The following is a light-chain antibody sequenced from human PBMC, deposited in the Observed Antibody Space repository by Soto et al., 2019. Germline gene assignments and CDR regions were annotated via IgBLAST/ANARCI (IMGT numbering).Light chain of an antibody. V-gene: IGLV2-8*01. CDR2: EVS. Sequence: QSVLTQPPSASGSPGQSVTISCTGTSSNVGAYNYVSWYQQLPGKAPKLMIYEVSKRPSGVPDRFSGSKSGNTASLTVSGLEAEEEADYYCSSYAGSTISVFGGGTKLTVL. CDR3: SSYAGSTISV. CDR1: SSNVGAYNY. J-gene: IGLJ2*01.